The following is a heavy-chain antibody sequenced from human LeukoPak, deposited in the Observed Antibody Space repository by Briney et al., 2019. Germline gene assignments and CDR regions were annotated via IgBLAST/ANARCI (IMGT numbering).Heavy chain of an antibody. CDR3: ARNSLGGYSDH. CDR2: IIPISGAA. J-gene: IGHJ4*02. D-gene: IGHD2-15*01. Sequence: ASLKVSCKASGGTFRNFAISWVRQAPGQGLEWMGGIIPISGAADYAPKFQGRVTIAADASTSTLEVTSLRSQDTAVYYCARNSLGGYSDHWGQGTLVTVSS. V-gene: IGHV1-69*13. CDR1: GGTFRNFA.